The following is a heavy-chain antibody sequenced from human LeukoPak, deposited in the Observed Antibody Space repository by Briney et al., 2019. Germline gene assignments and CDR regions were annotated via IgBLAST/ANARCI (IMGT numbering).Heavy chain of an antibody. D-gene: IGHD2-2*02. V-gene: IGHV1-3*01. CDR1: GYTFTDLA. Sequence: ASVTVSCTASGYTFTDLAIHWVRQAPGQRPEWMGFINGGNGKTKYSQNLQGRVTITRDTSASTVHMELTGLRSEDTAVYYCARDRGFQLVYFWGQGTQVTVSS. CDR3: ARDRGFQLVYF. J-gene: IGHJ4*02. CDR2: INGGNGKT.